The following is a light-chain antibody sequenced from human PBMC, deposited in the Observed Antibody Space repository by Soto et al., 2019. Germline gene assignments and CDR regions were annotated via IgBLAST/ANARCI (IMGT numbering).Light chain of an antibody. CDR3: QQGYSTPCT. CDR1: QSISSY. CDR2: AAS. V-gene: IGKV1-39*01. Sequence: DSQMTQSPSSLSASVGDRVTITCRASQSISSYLNWYQQKPVKAPTLLIYAASSLQSGLPSRFSGSRSGTDFTLSISRQQPEDYATYYCQQGYSTPCTFGQGTKVEIK. J-gene: IGKJ1*01.